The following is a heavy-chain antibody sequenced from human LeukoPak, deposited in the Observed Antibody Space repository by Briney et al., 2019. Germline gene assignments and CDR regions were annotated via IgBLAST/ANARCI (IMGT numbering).Heavy chain of an antibody. V-gene: IGHV4-59*08. J-gene: IGHJ4*02. CDR1: GGSISSYY. CDR3: ARHVFYSSSPLDY. CDR2: IYYSGST. D-gene: IGHD6-13*01. Sequence: SETLSLTRTVSGGSISSYYWSWIRQPPGKGLEWIGYIYYSGSTNYNPSLKSRVTISVDTSKNQFSLKLTSVTAADTAVYYCARHVFYSSSPLDYWGQGTLVTVSS.